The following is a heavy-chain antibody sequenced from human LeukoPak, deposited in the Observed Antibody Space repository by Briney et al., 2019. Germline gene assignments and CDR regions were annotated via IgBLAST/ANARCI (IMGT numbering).Heavy chain of an antibody. CDR2: IFYSGST. Sequence: PSETLSLTCTVSGGAISSSSCYWGWIRQPPGKGLEWIGSIFYSGSTYYNPSLKSRVTMSVDTSKNQFSLKLSSVTAADTAVYYCARPGYCSGGSCYYFDYWGQGTLVTVSS. CDR1: GGAISSSSCY. CDR3: ARPGYCSGGSCYYFDY. D-gene: IGHD2-15*01. V-gene: IGHV4-39*01. J-gene: IGHJ4*02.